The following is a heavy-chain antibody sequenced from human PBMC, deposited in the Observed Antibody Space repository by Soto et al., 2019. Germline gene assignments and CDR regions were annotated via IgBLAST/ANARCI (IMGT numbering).Heavy chain of an antibody. Sequence: TSETLSLTCAVSGGSISSSNWWSWVRQPPGKGLEWIGEIYHSGSTNYNPSLKSRVTITRDTSASTAYMELSSLRSEDTAVYYCARDLDTAMARVPLNYYYGMDVWGQGTTVTVSS. D-gene: IGHD5-18*01. V-gene: IGHV4-4*02. J-gene: IGHJ6*02. CDR2: IYHSGST. CDR1: GGSISSSNW. CDR3: ARDLDTAMARVPLNYYYGMDV.